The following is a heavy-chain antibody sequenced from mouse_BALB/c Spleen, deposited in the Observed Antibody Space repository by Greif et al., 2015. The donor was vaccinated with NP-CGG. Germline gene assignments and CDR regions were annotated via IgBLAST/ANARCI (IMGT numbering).Heavy chain of an antibody. Sequence: EVQLVESGPGLVKPSQSLSLTCSVTGYSITSGYYWNWIRQFPGNKLEWMGYISYDGSNNYNPSLKNRIPITRDTSKNQFFLKLNSVTTEDTATYYCASLYYGSSPLYAMDYWGQGTSVTVSS. D-gene: IGHD1-1*01. V-gene: IGHV3-6*02. CDR2: ISYDGSN. CDR3: ASLYYGSSPLYAMDY. J-gene: IGHJ4*01. CDR1: GYSITSGYY.